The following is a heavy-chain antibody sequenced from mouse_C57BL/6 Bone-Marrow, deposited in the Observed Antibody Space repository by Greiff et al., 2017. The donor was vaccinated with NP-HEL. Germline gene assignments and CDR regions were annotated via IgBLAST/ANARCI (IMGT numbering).Heavy chain of an antibody. D-gene: IGHD4-1*01. CDR3: ARQGTGPYWYFDV. CDR2: ISNGGGST. V-gene: IGHV5-12*01. CDR1: GFTFSDYY. Sequence: EVQRVESGGGLVQPGGSLKLSCAASGFTFSDYYMYWVRQTPEKRLEWVAYISNGGGSTYYPDTVKGRFTISRDNAKNTLYLQMSRLKSEDTAMYYCARQGTGPYWYFDVWGTGTTVTVAS. J-gene: IGHJ1*03.